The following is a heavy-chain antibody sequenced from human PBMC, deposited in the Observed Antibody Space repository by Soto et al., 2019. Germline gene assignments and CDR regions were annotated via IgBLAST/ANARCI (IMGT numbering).Heavy chain of an antibody. CDR1: GYTYTSYA. J-gene: IGHJ4*02. V-gene: IGHV1-3*01. D-gene: IGHD3-10*01. CDR2: INAGNGNT. CDR3: ARRTGLGSLDY. Sequence: SLKGYCNGSGYTYTSYAMHWVRQKPGQRLEWMGWINAGNGNTKYSQKFQGRVTITRDTSASTAYMELSSLRSEDTAVYYCARRTGLGSLDYWGQGTLVTVSS.